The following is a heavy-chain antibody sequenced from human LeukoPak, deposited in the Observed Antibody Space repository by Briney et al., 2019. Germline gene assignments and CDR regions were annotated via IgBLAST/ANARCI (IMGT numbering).Heavy chain of an antibody. CDR1: GYTFTDYY. D-gene: IGHD6-19*01. Sequence: ASVKVSCKASGYTFTDYYMHWVRQAPGQGLEWMGWINTNSGGTNYAQKFQGRVTMTRDTSTSTVYMQLSSLRSEDTAVYYCARDQQEVGSGWYSHSYGMDVWGQGTTVTVSS. CDR2: INTNSGGT. V-gene: IGHV1-2*02. CDR3: ARDQQEVGSGWYSHSYGMDV. J-gene: IGHJ6*02.